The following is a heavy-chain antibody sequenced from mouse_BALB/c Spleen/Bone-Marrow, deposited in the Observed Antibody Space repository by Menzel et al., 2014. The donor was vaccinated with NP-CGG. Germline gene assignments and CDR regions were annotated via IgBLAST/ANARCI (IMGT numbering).Heavy chain of an antibody. CDR2: ISSGSSTI. D-gene: IGHD2-1*01. J-gene: IGHJ3*01. V-gene: IGHV5-17*02. Sequence: EVMLVESGGGLVQPGGSRKLSCAASGFTFSSFGMHWVRQAPEKGLEWVAYISSGSSTIYYADTVKGRFTLSRDNTKYTLFLQMTSLRSAATAIYYCARGGNYAWFAYWGQGTLVTVSA. CDR1: GFTFSSFG. CDR3: ARGGNYAWFAY.